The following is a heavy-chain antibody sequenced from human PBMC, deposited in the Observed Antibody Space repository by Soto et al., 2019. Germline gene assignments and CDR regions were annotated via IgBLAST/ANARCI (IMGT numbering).Heavy chain of an antibody. CDR3: ARGGRIVDTGIGYYYYHAMDV. Sequence: GAPAEVSCKDSGVTLGSSASRWVQQAPGQGLEWMGGIIPIFGTANYAQKFQGRVTITADTSTGTAYMELGSLRSEDTAVYYCARGGRIVDTGIGYYYYHAMDVWGQGTTVTVSS. V-gene: IGHV1-69*06. CDR2: IIPIFGTA. J-gene: IGHJ6*02. D-gene: IGHD5-18*01. CDR1: GVTLGSSA.